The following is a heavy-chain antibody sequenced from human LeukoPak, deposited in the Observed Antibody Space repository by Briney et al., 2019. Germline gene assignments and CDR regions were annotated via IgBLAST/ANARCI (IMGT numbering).Heavy chain of an antibody. J-gene: IGHJ4*02. CDR1: GYTFTSYG. V-gene: IGHV1-18*01. CDR3: ARYYDSSGYDHDY. Sequence: GASVKASCEASGYTFTSYGISSVRQAPGQGLEWMGWISVYNGNTNYAQKLQGRVTMTTDTSTSTAYMELRSLRSDDTAVYYCARYYDSSGYDHDYWGQGTLVTVSS. CDR2: ISVYNGNT. D-gene: IGHD3-22*01.